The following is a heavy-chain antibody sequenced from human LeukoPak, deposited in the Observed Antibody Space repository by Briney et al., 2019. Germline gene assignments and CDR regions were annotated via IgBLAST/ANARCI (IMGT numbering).Heavy chain of an antibody. CDR3: ARVGFIAGTFDY. CDR1: GYTFTGYY. J-gene: IGHJ4*02. CDR2: INPNSGGT. V-gene: IGHV1-2*02. Sequence: ASVKVSCKASGYTFTGYYMHWVRQAPGQGLEWMGWINPNSGGTNYAQKFKGRVTMTRDTSISTAYMELSRLRSDDTAVYYCARVGFIAGTFDYWGQGTLVTVSS. D-gene: IGHD6-13*01.